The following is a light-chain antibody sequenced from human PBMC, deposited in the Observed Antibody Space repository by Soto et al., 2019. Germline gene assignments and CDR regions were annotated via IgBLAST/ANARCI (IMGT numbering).Light chain of an antibody. CDR3: QQRSNWPAT. V-gene: IGKV3-11*01. CDR1: QSVSSY. CDR2: DAS. J-gene: IGKJ5*01. Sequence: EIVLTQSPATLSLSPGERATLSCRASQSVSSYLAWYQQKPGQAPRLLIYDASNRATGIPARLSGRGSGTDFTRTFSSLEPEDFAVYYCQQRSNWPATFGQGTRRESK.